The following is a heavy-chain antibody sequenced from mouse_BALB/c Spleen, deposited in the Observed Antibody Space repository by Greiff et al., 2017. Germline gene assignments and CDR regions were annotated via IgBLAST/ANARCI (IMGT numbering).Heavy chain of an antibody. J-gene: IGHJ3*01. D-gene: IGHD2-14*01. CDR1: GYTFTDYE. Sequence: VKLMESGAELVRPGASVTLSCKASGYTFTDYEMHWVKQTPVHGLEWIGAIDPETGGTAYNQKFKGKATLTADKSSSTAYMELRSLTSEDSAVYYCTSNYRAYWGQGTLVTVSA. CDR3: TSNYRAY. V-gene: IGHV1-15*01. CDR2: IDPETGGT.